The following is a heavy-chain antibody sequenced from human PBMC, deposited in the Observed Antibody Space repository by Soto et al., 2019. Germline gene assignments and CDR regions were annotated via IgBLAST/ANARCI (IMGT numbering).Heavy chain of an antibody. J-gene: IGHJ5*02. CDR1: GGSISSGGYY. CDR2: IYYSGST. Sequence: QVQLQESGPGLVKPSQTLSLTCTVSGGSISSGGYYWSWIRKHPGKGLEWIGYIYYSGSTYYNPSLKSRVTISVDTSKNQFSLKLSSVTAADTAVYYCARDLYCSSTSCYENWFDPWGQGTLVTVSS. CDR3: ARDLYCSSTSCYENWFDP. V-gene: IGHV4-31*03. D-gene: IGHD2-2*01.